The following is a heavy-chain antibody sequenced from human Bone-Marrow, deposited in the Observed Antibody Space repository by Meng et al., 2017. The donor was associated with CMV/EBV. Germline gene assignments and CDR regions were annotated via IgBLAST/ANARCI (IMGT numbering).Heavy chain of an antibody. CDR2: ISPYNGNT. CDR3: ARCGLEVVPAYNWFDP. J-gene: IGHJ5*02. CDR1: GYTFTTYS. V-gene: IGHV1-18*01. Sequence: ASVKVSCKASGYTFTTYSITWVRQAPGQGLEWMGWISPYNGNTDYAQKFQGRVTMTTDTSTSTAYMELRSLRSDDTAVYYCARCGLEVVPAYNWFDPWGQGTLVTVSS. D-gene: IGHD2-2*01.